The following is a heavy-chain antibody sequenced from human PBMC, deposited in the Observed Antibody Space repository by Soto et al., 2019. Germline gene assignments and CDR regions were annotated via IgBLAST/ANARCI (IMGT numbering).Heavy chain of an antibody. D-gene: IGHD3-22*01. CDR2: IYPGDSDT. J-gene: IGHJ6*02. CDR3: ALRGYYDSSGYYGMDV. Sequence: GESLKISCKGSGYSFTSYWIGWVRQMPGKGLEWMGIIYPGDSDTRYSPSFQGQVTISADKSISTAYLQWSSLKASDTATYYCALRGYYDSSGYYGMDVWGQGTTVTVSS. V-gene: IGHV5-51*01. CDR1: GYSFTSYW.